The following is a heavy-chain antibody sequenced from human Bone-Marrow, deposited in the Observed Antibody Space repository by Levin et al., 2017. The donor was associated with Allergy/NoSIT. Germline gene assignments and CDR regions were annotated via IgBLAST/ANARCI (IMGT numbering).Heavy chain of an antibody. Sequence: SQTLSLTCTVSGGSISSSSYYWGWIRQPPGKGLEWIGSIYYSGSTYYNPSLKSRVTISVDTSKNQFSLKLSSVTAADTAVYYCARQVGGDRYGADAFDIWGQGTMVTVSS. J-gene: IGHJ3*02. V-gene: IGHV4-39*01. CDR2: IYYSGST. D-gene: IGHD2-21*02. CDR3: ARQVGGDRYGADAFDI. CDR1: GGSISSSSYY.